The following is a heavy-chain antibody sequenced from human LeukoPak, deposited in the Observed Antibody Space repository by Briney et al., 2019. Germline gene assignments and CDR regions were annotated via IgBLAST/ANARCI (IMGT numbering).Heavy chain of an antibody. CDR1: GGSISSSSYY. J-gene: IGHJ3*02. V-gene: IGHV4-39*07. Sequence: SETLSLTCTVSGGSISSSSYYWGWIRQPPGKGLEWIGSIYYSGSTYYNPSLKSRVTISVDTSKNQFSLKLSSVTAADTAVYYCAREYYDSSGYYYVRRNYDAFDIWGQGTMVTVSS. CDR2: IYYSGST. D-gene: IGHD3-22*01. CDR3: AREYYDSSGYYYVRRNYDAFDI.